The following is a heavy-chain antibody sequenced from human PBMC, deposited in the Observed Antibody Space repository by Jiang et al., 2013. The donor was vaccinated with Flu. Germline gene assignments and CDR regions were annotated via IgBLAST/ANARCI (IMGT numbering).Heavy chain of an antibody. D-gene: IGHD3-22*01. V-gene: IGHV2-5*02. CDR3: AHCDVSIGSYKLWGF. Sequence: KPTQTLTLTCTFSGFSLSSSGMAVGWIRQSPGKALEWLALIYWDGDKRYSPSLKSRLTITKDTSKDQVVLTMTNMDPVDTATYYCAHCDVSIGSYKLWGFWGQGTLVTVSS. J-gene: IGHJ4*02. CDR2: IYWDGDK. CDR1: GFSLSSSGMA.